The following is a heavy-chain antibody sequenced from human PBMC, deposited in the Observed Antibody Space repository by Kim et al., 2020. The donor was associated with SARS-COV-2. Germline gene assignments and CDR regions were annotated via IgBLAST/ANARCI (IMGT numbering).Heavy chain of an antibody. J-gene: IGHJ4*02. D-gene: IGHD6-19*01. CDR3: AVAGTLDY. V-gene: IGHV1-18*01. CDR2: GNT. Sequence: GNTIYAQKLQGRVTMATETSTSTAYMELRSRRSDDTAVYYCAVAGTLDYWGQGTLVTVSS.